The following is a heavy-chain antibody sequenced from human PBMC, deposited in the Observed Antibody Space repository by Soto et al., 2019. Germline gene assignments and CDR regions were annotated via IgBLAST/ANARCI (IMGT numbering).Heavy chain of an antibody. CDR3: AKIRNYDFWSGYPAGFDP. Sequence: PGGSLRLSCAASGFTFSSYWMSWVRQAPGKGLEWVANIKQDGSEKYYVDSVKGRFTISRDNAKNSLYLQMNSLRAEDTAVYYCAKIRNYDFWSGYPAGFDPWGQGTLVTVSS. D-gene: IGHD3-3*01. V-gene: IGHV3-7*01. CDR1: GFTFSSYW. CDR2: IKQDGSEK. J-gene: IGHJ5*02.